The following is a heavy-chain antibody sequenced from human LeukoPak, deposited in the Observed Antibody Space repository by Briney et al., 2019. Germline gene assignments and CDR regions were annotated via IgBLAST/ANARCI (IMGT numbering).Heavy chain of an antibody. CDR1: GGTFSSYA. J-gene: IGHJ5*02. V-gene: IGHV1-69*04. CDR2: IIPILGIA. D-gene: IGHD2-15*01. CDR3: ARSGYCGGGSCYSPWFDP. Sequence: SVKVSCKASGGTFSSYAISWVRQAPGQGLEWMGRIIPILGIANYAQKFQGRVTITADKSTSTAYMELSSLRSEDAAVYYCARSGYCGGGSCYSPWFDPWGQGTLVTVSS.